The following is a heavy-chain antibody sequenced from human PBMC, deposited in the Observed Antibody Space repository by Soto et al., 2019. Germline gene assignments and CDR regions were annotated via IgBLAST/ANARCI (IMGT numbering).Heavy chain of an antibody. CDR3: ARGSTDSYPGSRIFDF. CDR2: ITDTGGDA. CDR1: GLTFGSRA. Sequence: GGSLRLSCVASGLTFGSRAMSWVRQAPGEGLQWVSTITDTGGDAKYADSVRGRFVISRDNSKKTLYLQMTSLTAEDSAMYFCARGSTDSYPGSRIFDFWGRGTLVTVSS. D-gene: IGHD3-10*01. V-gene: IGHV3-23*01. J-gene: IGHJ4*02.